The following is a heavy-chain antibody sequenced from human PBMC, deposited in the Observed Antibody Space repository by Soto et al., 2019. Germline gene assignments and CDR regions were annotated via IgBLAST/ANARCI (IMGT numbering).Heavy chain of an antibody. D-gene: IGHD2-2*02. V-gene: IGHV3-48*02. Sequence: PGGSLRLSCAASGFTFSSYSMNWVRQAPGKGLEWVSYISSSSSTIYYADSVKGRFTISRDNAKNSLYLQMNSLRDEYTAVYYCARDLLGYCSSTSCYTGYYGMDVWGQGTTVTVSS. CDR1: GFTFSSYS. CDR2: ISSSSSTI. J-gene: IGHJ6*02. CDR3: ARDLLGYCSSTSCYTGYYGMDV.